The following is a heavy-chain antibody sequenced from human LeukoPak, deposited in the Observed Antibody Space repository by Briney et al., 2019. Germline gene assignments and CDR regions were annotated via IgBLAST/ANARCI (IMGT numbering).Heavy chain of an antibody. Sequence: PSETLSLTCAVYGGSFSGYYWSWVRQPPGKGLEWIGEINHSGSTNYNPSLKSRVTISVDTSKNQFPLKLSSVTAADTAVYYCARLPTIYGSGSYWGFDYWGQGTLVTVSS. CDR2: INHSGST. J-gene: IGHJ4*02. CDR3: ARLPTIYGSGSYWGFDY. CDR1: GGSFSGYY. D-gene: IGHD3-10*01. V-gene: IGHV4-34*01.